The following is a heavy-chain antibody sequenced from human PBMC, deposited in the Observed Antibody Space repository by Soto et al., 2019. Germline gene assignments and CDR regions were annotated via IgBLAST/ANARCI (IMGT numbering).Heavy chain of an antibody. J-gene: IGHJ4*02. CDR2: IDSSGRTR. D-gene: IGHD6-6*01. CDR3: AREGRGSSSSVLVY. Sequence: QVQLVESGGGLVKPGGSLRLSCAASGFRFSDYDMCWIRQAPGKGLEWISSIDSSGRTRFYADSVKGRFTISRDNAKNSLCLQMNSLRAEAMAVYYCAREGRGSSSSVLVYWGQGTLVTVSS. V-gene: IGHV3-11*01. CDR1: GFRFSDYD.